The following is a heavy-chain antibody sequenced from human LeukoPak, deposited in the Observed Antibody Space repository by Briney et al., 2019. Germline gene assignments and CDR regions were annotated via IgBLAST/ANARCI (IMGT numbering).Heavy chain of an antibody. CDR1: GGSISSYY. D-gene: IGHD5-24*01. Sequence: SETLSLTCTVSGGSISSYYWSWIRQPPGKGLEWIGYIYYSGSTNYNPSLKSRVTISVDTSKNQFSLKLSSVTAADTAVYYCARGVRIWLQRDAFDIWGQGTMVTVSS. CDR2: IYYSGST. CDR3: ARGVRIWLQRDAFDI. J-gene: IGHJ3*02. V-gene: IGHV4-59*01.